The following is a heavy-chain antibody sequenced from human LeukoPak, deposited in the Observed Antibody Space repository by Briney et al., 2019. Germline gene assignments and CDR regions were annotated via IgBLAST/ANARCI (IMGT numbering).Heavy chain of an antibody. CDR3: ARVGFRDGYNFAFDI. V-gene: IGHV4-4*07. Sequence: SETLSLTCTVSGGSISSYYWSWIRQPAGKGLEWIGRIYTSGSTNYNPSLKSRVTMSVDTSKNQFSLKLSSVTAADTAVYYCARVGFRDGYNFAFDIWGQGTMVTVSS. J-gene: IGHJ3*02. CDR2: IYTSGST. D-gene: IGHD5-24*01. CDR1: GGSISSYY.